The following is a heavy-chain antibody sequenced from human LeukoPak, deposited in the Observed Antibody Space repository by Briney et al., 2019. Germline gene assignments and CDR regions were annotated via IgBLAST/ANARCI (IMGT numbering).Heavy chain of an antibody. CDR1: GFTFSSYG. Sequence: PGGSLRLSCAASGFTFSSYGMHWVRQAPGKGLEWVAVISYDGSNKYYADSVKGRFTISRDNSKNTLYLQMNSLRAEDTAAYYCAGTYYYDSSAYSYEYWGQETLVAVSS. J-gene: IGHJ4*02. CDR2: ISYDGSNK. V-gene: IGHV3-30*03. D-gene: IGHD3-22*01. CDR3: AGTYYYDSSAYSYEY.